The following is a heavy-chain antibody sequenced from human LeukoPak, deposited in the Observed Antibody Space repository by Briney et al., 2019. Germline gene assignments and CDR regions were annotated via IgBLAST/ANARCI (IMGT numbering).Heavy chain of an antibody. Sequence: GGSLRLSCAASGFTFSTYAMSWVRQAPGKGLEWVSAISGSGGSTYYADSVKGRFTISRDNSKNTLYLQMNSLRAEDPAVYYCAKDSLLTTDYFDYWGQGTLVTVSS. D-gene: IGHD4-17*01. CDR3: AKDSLLTTDYFDY. CDR2: ISGSGGST. V-gene: IGHV3-23*01. CDR1: GFTFSTYA. J-gene: IGHJ4*02.